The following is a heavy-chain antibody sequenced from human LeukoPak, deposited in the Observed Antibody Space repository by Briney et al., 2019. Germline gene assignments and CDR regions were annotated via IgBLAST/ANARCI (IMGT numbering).Heavy chain of an antibody. CDR1: GFTFSSYG. V-gene: IGHV3-33*01. CDR2: IWYDGSNK. J-gene: IGHJ4*02. CDR3: ARDGDYYGSGGYSPAVFDY. D-gene: IGHD3-10*01. Sequence: PGRSLRLSCAASGFTFSSYGMHWVRQAPGKGLEWVAVIWYDGSNKYYADSVKGRFTISRDNSKNTLYLQMNSLRAEDTAVYYCARDGDYYGSGGYSPAVFDYWGQGTLVTVSS.